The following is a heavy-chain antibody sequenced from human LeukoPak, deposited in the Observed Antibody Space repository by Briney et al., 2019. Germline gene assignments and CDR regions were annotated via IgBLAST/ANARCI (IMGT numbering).Heavy chain of an antibody. CDR2: IYPDDSDT. J-gene: IGHJ5*02. CDR3: ARRLGYSGNWFDP. V-gene: IGHV5-51*01. D-gene: IGHD5-12*01. CDR1: GYTFSSYW. Sequence: GESLKISCKGSGYTFSSYWIAWVRQMPEKGLEWMGIIYPDDSDTRYSPSFQGQVTISADKSINTAYLHWSSLQASDTAVYYCARRLGYSGNWFDPWGQGTLVTVSS.